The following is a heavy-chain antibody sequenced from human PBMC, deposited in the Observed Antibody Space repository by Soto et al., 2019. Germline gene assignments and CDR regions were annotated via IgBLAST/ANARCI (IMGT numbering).Heavy chain of an antibody. D-gene: IGHD1-26*01. J-gene: IGHJ4*02. CDR3: ETSSGSPRSNFDY. Sequence: GGSLRLSCAASGFTFSSYSMNWVRQAPGKGLEWVSSISSSSSSYIYYADSVKGRFTISRDNAKNSLYLQMNSLRAEDTAVYYCETSSGSPRSNFDYWGQGTLVTVS. CDR2: ISSSSSSYI. V-gene: IGHV3-21*01. CDR1: GFTFSSYS.